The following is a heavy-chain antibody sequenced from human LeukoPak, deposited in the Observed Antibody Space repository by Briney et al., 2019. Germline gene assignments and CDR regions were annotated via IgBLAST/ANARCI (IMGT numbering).Heavy chain of an antibody. CDR1: GFTFSDSG. V-gene: IGHV3-21*04. Sequence: GGSLRLSCAASGFTFSDSGMNWVRQAPGKGLEWVSFISSSSSYIYFADSMRGRFTISRDNAKHLVYLQMNSLRAEDTAVYYCAKEETSRNCSGGSCYSLSGWFDPWGQGTLVTVSS. CDR2: ISSSSSYI. CDR3: AKEETSRNCSGGSCYSLSGWFDP. J-gene: IGHJ5*02. D-gene: IGHD2-15*01.